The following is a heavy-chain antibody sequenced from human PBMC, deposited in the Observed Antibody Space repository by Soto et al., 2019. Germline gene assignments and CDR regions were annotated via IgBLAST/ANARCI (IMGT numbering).Heavy chain of an antibody. V-gene: IGHV4-61*01. CDR3: AGGVVVEFDP. D-gene: IGHD2-21*01. CDR1: GDSITSGTYF. Sequence: QVQLQESGPGLVKPSETLSLTCTVSGDSITSGTYFWSWIQQPPGKGLEWIGNNYYSGQTRYNPSLESRVTLSLHTFKSQCSLQLTSVTAANTAVYDCAGGVVVEFDPLGQGTLVTVSS. J-gene: IGHJ5*02. CDR2: NYYSGQT.